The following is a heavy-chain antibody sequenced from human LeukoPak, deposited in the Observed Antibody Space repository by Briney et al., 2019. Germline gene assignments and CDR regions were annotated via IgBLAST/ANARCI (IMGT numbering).Heavy chain of an antibody. CDR2: INPSGGST. J-gene: IGHJ4*02. D-gene: IGHD6-19*01. CDR3: ARGGIAVAGYDYYFDY. V-gene: IGHV1-46*01. Sequence: ASVKVSCEASGYTFTSYYMHWVRQAPGQGLEWMGIINPSGGSTSYAQKFQGRVTMTRDTSTSTVYMELSSLRSEDTAVYYCARGGIAVAGYDYYFDYWGQGTLVTVSS. CDR1: GYTFTSYY.